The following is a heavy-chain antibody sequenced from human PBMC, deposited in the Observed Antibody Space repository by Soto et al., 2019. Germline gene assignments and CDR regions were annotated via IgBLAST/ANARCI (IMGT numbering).Heavy chain of an antibody. V-gene: IGHV4-31*03. CDR3: ARVHSGYDLESGVSYYYGMDV. CDR1: GGSISSSGYY. J-gene: IGHJ6*02. D-gene: IGHD5-12*01. Sequence: SETLTPTFTVSGGSISSSGYYWSGIRPHTGKGLEGIGYIYYSESTYYNPSLKSRVTISVDTSKKQFCMKLSSVTAADTAVYYCARVHSGYDLESGVSYYYGMDVWGQGTTVTVSS. CDR2: IYYSEST.